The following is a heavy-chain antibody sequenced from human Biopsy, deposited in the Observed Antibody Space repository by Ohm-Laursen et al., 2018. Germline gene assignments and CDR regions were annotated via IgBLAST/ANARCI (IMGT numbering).Heavy chain of an antibody. CDR3: AKGGLSSGPLAY. D-gene: IGHD6-19*01. CDR2: VSGYNGNT. CDR1: GYAFDTDG. J-gene: IGHJ4*02. V-gene: IGHV1-18*01. Sequence: SVKVSCKTSGYAFDTDGITWVRKAPGQGLEWMGWVSGYNGNTNYAQKLQGRVTMTIDTSTSTVYMELRSLRSDDTAVYFCAKGGLSSGPLAYWGQGTLVTVSS.